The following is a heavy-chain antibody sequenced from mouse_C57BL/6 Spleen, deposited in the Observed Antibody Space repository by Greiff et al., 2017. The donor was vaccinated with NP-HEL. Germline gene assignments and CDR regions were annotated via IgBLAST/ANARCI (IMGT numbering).Heavy chain of an antibody. D-gene: IGHD2-3*01. J-gene: IGHJ4*01. CDR2: INPSSGYT. Sequence: QVQLKQSGAELAKPGASVKLSCKASGYTFTSYWMHWVKQRPGQGLEWIGYINPSSGYTKYNQKFKDKATLTADKSSSTAYMQLISLTYEDSAVYYCARSYDGYLYYYAMDYWGQGTSVTVSS. CDR3: ARSYDGYLYYYAMDY. CDR1: GYTFTSYW. V-gene: IGHV1-7*01.